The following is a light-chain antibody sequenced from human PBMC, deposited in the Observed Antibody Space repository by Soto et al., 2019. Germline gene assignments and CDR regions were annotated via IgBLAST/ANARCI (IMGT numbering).Light chain of an antibody. CDR1: QGISSS. V-gene: IGKV1-27*01. CDR2: AAS. J-gene: IGKJ3*01. CDR3: QEYHSPPFT. Sequence: DIQMTQSPSSLSASVGETVTITCRASQGISSSLAWYQQKAGKVPDLLIYAASTLQSGVPSHFSGSGSGTDFTLTISSLQPEDVATYYCQEYHSPPFTFGPGTRVEIK.